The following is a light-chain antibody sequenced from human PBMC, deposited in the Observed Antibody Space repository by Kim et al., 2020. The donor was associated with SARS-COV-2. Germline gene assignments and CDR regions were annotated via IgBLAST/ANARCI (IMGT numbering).Light chain of an antibody. J-gene: IGLJ3*02. V-gene: IGLV10-54*01. CDR2: RSI. CDR1: SHNVAYQG. CDR3: SAWDARLRVWL. Sequence: QTATTTATGTSHNVAYQGAAWLQQHQGHPPKLLSSRSISRPSGISERYSASRSGSTASLTITGLQLEDEADYYCSAWDARLRVWLFGGGTQLTVL.